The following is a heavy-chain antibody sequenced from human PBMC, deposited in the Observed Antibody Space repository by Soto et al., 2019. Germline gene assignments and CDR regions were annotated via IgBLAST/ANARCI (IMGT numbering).Heavy chain of an antibody. CDR1: GFTFDDYG. V-gene: IGHV3-20*03. CDR3: ARRSYSSRFYPSGMDV. J-gene: IGHJ6*02. Sequence: GGSLRLSFAASGFTFDDYGMSWGRPAPGKGLEWVSGINWNGGSTGYADSVKGRFTISRDNAKNSLYLQMNSLRAEDTALYYCARRSYSSRFYPSGMDVWGQGTMVTVS. CDR2: INWNGGST. D-gene: IGHD6-13*01.